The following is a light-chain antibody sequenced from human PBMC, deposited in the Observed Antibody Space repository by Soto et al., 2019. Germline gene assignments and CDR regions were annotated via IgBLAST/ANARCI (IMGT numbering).Light chain of an antibody. V-gene: IGLV2-14*01. Sequence: QSALTQPASVSGSPGQSITISCTGTSSDVGGYHYVSWYQQHPGKAPKLMIYDVSNRPSGVSNRFSGSKSGNTASLTISGLQAEDEADYYCSSYTSSSTLVVVGGGTKVTVL. CDR2: DVS. J-gene: IGLJ2*01. CDR3: SSYTSSSTLVV. CDR1: SSDVGGYHY.